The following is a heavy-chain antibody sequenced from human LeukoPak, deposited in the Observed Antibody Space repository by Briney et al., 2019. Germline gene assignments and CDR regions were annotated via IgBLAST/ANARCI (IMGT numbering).Heavy chain of an antibody. V-gene: IGHV3-15*01. Sequence: GGSPRLSCAASGFTFSNAWMSWVRQAPGKGLEWVGRIISKTDGGTTDYAAPVKGRFTISRDDSKNTPYLQMNSLKTEDTAVYYCTTDDPLDIAARPHYFDYWGQGTLVTVSS. J-gene: IGHJ4*02. CDR3: TTDDPLDIAARPHYFDY. D-gene: IGHD6-6*01. CDR2: IISKTDGGTT. CDR1: GFTFSNAW.